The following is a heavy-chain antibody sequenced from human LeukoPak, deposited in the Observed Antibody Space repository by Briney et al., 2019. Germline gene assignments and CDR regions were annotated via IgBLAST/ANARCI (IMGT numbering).Heavy chain of an antibody. D-gene: IGHD2-21*01. CDR1: GFTFSSYA. CDR2: ISGSGGST. J-gene: IGHJ4*02. V-gene: IGHV3-23*01. CDR3: AKADVIPRSSYFDY. Sequence: GGSLRLSCAASGFTFSSYAVSWVRQAPGKGLEWVSAISGSGGSTYYADSVKGRFTISRDNSKNTLYLQMNSLRAEDTAVYYCAKADVIPRSSYFDYWGQGTLVTVSS.